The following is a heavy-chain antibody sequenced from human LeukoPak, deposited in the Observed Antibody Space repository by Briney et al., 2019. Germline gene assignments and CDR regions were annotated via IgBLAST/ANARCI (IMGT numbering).Heavy chain of an antibody. J-gene: IGHJ3*02. D-gene: IGHD3-3*01. CDR2: IYYSGST. CDR3: ASKSERFLETGAFDI. CDR1: GVSISSYY. V-gene: IGHV4-59*01. Sequence: SETLSLTCTVSGVSISSYYWSWIRQPPGRGLEGIGYIYYSGSTNYNPSLERRVTISVATSKNQFSLRLSSVTAADTAVYFCASKSERFLETGAFDIWGQGTMVTVSS.